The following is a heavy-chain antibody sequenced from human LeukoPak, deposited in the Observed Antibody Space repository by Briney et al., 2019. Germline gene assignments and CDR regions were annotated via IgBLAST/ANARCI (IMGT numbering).Heavy chain of an antibody. D-gene: IGHD4-23*01. V-gene: IGHV3-21*01. Sequence: GGSLRLSCAASGFTFSSYAMNWVRQAPGRGLEWVASISSGSSYIYYADSVRGRFTISRDNAKNSLYLQMNSLRAEDTAVYYCARRGDGGRSFDYWGQGTLVTVSS. CDR1: GFTFSSYA. CDR3: ARRGDGGRSFDY. CDR2: ISSGSSYI. J-gene: IGHJ4*02.